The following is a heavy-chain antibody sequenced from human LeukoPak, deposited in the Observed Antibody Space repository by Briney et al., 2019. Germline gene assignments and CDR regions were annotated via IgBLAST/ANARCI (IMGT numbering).Heavy chain of an antibody. D-gene: IGHD6-19*01. CDR3: ARGIVAVAGTHFDY. J-gene: IGHJ4*02. CDR1: GFTFSSYG. CDR2: ISYDGSNK. V-gene: IGHV3-30*03. Sequence: PGRSLRLSCAASGFTFSSYGMHWVRQAPGKGLEWVAVISYDGSNKYYADSVKGRFTISRDNSKNTLYLQMNSLRAEDTAVYYCARGIVAVAGTHFDYWGQGTLVTVSS.